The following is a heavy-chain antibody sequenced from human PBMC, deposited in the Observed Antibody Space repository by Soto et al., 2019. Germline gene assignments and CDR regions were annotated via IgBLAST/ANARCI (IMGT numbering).Heavy chain of an antibody. CDR1: GFSFSDYY. CDR3: ANLAKNYYHYMDV. CDR2: ISTSGSST. V-gene: IGHV3-11*01. D-gene: IGHD1-26*01. J-gene: IGHJ6*03. Sequence: GGSLRLSCAASGFSFSDYYMSWIRQAPGKGLEWVSLISTSGSSTDYADSVKGGFTISRDNAKNSLSLQMNSLRAEDTAVYYCANLAKNYYHYMDVWGKGTTVPVSS.